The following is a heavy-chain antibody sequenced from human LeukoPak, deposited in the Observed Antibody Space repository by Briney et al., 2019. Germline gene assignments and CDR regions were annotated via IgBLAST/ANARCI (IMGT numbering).Heavy chain of an antibody. CDR1: GYIFTNYW. V-gene: IGHV5-51*01. Sequence: GESLKISCKGSGYIFTNYWFGWVRQMPGKGLEWMGIIYPADSNSRYSPSFRGQVTISADKSTSTAYLQWSSLKASDTAMYYCARHNASGNFFDFWGQGPLVTVSS. D-gene: IGHD3-10*01. CDR2: IYPADSNS. CDR3: ARHNASGNFFDF. J-gene: IGHJ4*02.